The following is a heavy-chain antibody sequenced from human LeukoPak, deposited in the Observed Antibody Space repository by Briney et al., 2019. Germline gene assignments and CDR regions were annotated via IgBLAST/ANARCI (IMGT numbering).Heavy chain of an antibody. CDR1: GYTFTSYY. J-gene: IGHJ4*02. V-gene: IGHV1-46*01. CDR3: ARAFVAVAGFDY. Sequence: GASVTVSCKASGYTFTSYYMHWVRQAPGQGLEWMGIINPSGGSTSYAQKFQGRVTMTRDTSTSTVYMELSSLRSEDTAVYYCARAFVAVAGFDYWGQGTLVTVSS. CDR2: INPSGGST. D-gene: IGHD6-19*01.